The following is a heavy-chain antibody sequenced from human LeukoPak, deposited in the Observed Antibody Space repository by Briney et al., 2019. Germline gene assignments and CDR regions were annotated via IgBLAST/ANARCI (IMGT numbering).Heavy chain of an antibody. J-gene: IGHJ4*02. Sequence: SETLSLTCTVSGGSISSYYWSWIRQPPGKGLEWIGYIYYSGSTNYNPSLKSRVTISVDTSKNQFSLKLSSVTAADTAVYYCAGAPWAMGLDYWGQGTLVTVSS. CDR1: GGSISSYY. D-gene: IGHD7-27*01. CDR2: IYYSGST. V-gene: IGHV4-59*01. CDR3: AGAPWAMGLDY.